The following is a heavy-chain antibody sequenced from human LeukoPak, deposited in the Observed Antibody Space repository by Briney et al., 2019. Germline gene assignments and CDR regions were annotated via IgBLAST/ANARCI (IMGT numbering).Heavy chain of an antibody. J-gene: IGHJ4*02. CDR1: SGSISSGDYY. V-gene: IGHV4-30-4*02. CDR2: IYYSGST. D-gene: IGHD3-22*01. Sequence: PSETLSLTCTVSSGSISSGDYYGSSIRQPPGKGLEWIGYIYYSGSTYYNPSLKSRVTISVDTSKNQFSLKLSSVTAADTAVYYCARGRYYYDSGGYYFLDYWGQGTLVTVSS. CDR3: ARGRYYYDSGGYYFLDY.